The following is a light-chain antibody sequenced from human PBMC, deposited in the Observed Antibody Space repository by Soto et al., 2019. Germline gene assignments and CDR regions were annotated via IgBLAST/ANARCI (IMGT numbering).Light chain of an antibody. Sequence: DIQMTQSPSTLSASVGDRVTITCRAGQSISSWLAWYQQKPGKAPKLLIYKASSLQSGVPSRFSGSGSGTDFPLTISSLQPDDFATYYCQHYNSYSEAFGQGTKVDI. CDR2: KAS. CDR1: QSISSW. CDR3: QHYNSYSEA. J-gene: IGKJ1*01. V-gene: IGKV1-5*03.